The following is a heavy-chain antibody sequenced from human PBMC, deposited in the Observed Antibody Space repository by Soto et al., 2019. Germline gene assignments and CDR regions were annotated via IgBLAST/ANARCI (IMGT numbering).Heavy chain of an antibody. CDR1: GFAFSNAW. Sequence: PGGSLRLSCAASGFAFSNAWMHWVRQAPGKGLEWVGRITSKAYGWTTDYAAPVKHRFTISRDDSKNTVYLQMNSLKTEDIAVYYCSATDRRLDDAFDIWGQGTMVTVSS. CDR3: SATDRRLDDAFDI. CDR2: ITSKAYGWTT. V-gene: IGHV3-15*01. J-gene: IGHJ3*02.